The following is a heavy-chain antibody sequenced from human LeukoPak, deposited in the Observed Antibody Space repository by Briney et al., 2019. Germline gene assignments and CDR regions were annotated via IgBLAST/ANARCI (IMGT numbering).Heavy chain of an antibody. V-gene: IGHV3-48*01. CDR1: GFTFSSYS. Sequence: PGGSLRLFCAASGFTFSSYSMNWVRQAPGKGLEWVSYISYSSTTIYYADSVKGRFTISRDNAKNSLYLQMNSLRAEDTAVYYCTRDLGATAYFGQGTLVTVSS. CDR3: TRDLGATAY. D-gene: IGHD1-26*01. J-gene: IGHJ4*02. CDR2: ISYSSTTI.